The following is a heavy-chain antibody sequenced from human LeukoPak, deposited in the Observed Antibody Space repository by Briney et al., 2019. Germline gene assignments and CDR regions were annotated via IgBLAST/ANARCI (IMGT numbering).Heavy chain of an antibody. J-gene: IGHJ4*02. CDR3: ARGARSGYYLDY. Sequence: AGGSLRLSCAASGFTFSNYWMHWVRQAPGKGLVWVSRINSDGSITNYADSVKGRFTVSRDNAKNTLYLQMNSLRAEDTAVYYCARGARSGYYLDYWGQGTLVTVSS. CDR1: GFTFSNYW. V-gene: IGHV3-74*01. CDR2: INSDGSIT. D-gene: IGHD3-3*01.